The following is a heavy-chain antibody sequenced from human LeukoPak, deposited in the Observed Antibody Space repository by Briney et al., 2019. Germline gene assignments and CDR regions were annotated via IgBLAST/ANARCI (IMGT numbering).Heavy chain of an antibody. Sequence: GGALRLSCAAPGFTFSSFVINWVRQAPGKGLEWVSYISESSMITYYADSVKGRFTISRDNAENSLSLQLNSLRDEDTAVYFCAKVIRGGYGMDVWGQGTTVTVSS. D-gene: IGHD3-10*01. V-gene: IGHV3-48*02. J-gene: IGHJ6*02. CDR3: AKVIRGGYGMDV. CDR1: GFTFSSFV. CDR2: ISESSMIT.